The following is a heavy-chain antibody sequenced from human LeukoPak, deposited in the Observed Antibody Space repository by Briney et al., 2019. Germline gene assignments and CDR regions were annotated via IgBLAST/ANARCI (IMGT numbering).Heavy chain of an antibody. CDR1: GYTFTSYA. Sequence: VASVKVSCKASGYTFTSYAMHWVRQAPGQRLEWMGWINAGNGNTKYSQKFQGRVTITRDTSASTAYMELSSLRSEDTAVHYCARSTYYYDSSGYYGIDYWGQGTLVTVSS. J-gene: IGHJ4*02. CDR3: ARSTYYYDSSGYYGIDY. CDR2: INAGNGNT. D-gene: IGHD3-22*01. V-gene: IGHV1-3*01.